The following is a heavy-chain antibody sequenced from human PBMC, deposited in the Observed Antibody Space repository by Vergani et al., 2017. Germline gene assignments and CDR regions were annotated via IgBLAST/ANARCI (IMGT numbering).Heavy chain of an antibody. V-gene: IGHV1-2*02. Sequence: QVQLVQSGAEVKKPGASVKVSCKASGYTFTGYYMHWVRQAPGQGLEWMGWINPNSGGTNYAQKFQGRVTMTRDTSISTAYMALSRLRYDDTAVYYCAREGSIVGAKSPRWFDPWGQGTLVTVSS. D-gene: IGHD1-26*01. J-gene: IGHJ5*02. CDR3: AREGSIVGAKSPRWFDP. CDR1: GYTFTGYY. CDR2: INPNSGGT.